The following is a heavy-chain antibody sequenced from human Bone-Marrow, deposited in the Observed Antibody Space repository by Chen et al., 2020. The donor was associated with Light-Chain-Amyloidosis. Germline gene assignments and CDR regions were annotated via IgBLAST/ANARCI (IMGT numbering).Heavy chain of an antibody. V-gene: IGHV3-23*04. J-gene: IGHJ4*02. CDR1: GSNFSSFG. Sequence: EVQLVESGGGLVQPGGSLRLSGATSGSNFSSFGMSWVRQAPGKGLEWVSTVSGSTVSTYHAGAVKGRFIISRDNSKSTLYLQMNSLRAGDTAVYFCTRKGGYFDFWGQGSLVTVSS. CDR3: TRKGGYFDF. CDR2: VSGSTVST. D-gene: IGHD3-10*01.